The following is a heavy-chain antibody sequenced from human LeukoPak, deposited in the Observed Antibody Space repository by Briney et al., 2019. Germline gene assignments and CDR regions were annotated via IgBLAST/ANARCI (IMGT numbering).Heavy chain of an antibody. CDR3: ASTYSGYRIDY. D-gene: IGHD5-12*01. CDR2: IYYSGST. CDR1: GGSISSSSYY. V-gene: IGHV4-39*01. J-gene: IGHJ4*02. Sequence: PSETLSLTCTVSGGSISSSSYYWGWIRQPPGKGLEWIGSIYYSGSTYYNPSLKSRVTISVDTSKNQFSLKLSSVTAADTAVYYCASTYSGYRIDYWGQGTLVTVSS.